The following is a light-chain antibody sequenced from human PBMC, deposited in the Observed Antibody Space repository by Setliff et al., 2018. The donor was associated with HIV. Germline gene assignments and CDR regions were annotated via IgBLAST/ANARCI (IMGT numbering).Light chain of an antibody. V-gene: IGLV2-23*02. CDR3: CSYAGSSTSLYV. J-gene: IGLJ1*01. CDR2: EVS. CDR1: SSDVGSYNL. Sequence: QSALAQPAYVSGSPGQSVTISCTGTSSDVGSYNLVSWYQQHPGKAPKPSISEVSKRPSGVSNRFSGSKSGNTASLIISGLQAEDAADYYCCSYAGSSTSLYVFGTGTKVTVL.